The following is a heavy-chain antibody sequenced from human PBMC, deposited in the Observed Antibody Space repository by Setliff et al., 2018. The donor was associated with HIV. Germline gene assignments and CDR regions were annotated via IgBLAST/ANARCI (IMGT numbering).Heavy chain of an antibody. D-gene: IGHD2-2*01. Sequence: SVKVSCKASGGSFSSYAITWVRQAPGQRLEWMGGIVPIFGTTNYAQKFQGRVTITADESTSTAYTELSSLRSEDTAVYYCARVKRTSAYDYWGQGTLVTVSS. CDR2: IVPIFGTT. V-gene: IGHV1-69*13. CDR1: GGSFSSYA. CDR3: ARVKRTSAYDY. J-gene: IGHJ4*02.